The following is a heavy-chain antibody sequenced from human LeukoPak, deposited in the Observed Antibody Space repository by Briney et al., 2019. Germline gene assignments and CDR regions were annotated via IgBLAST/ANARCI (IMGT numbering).Heavy chain of an antibody. Sequence: SQTLSLTCTVSGGSITSGLYYWSWIRQPAGKGLEWIGRIYTSGSTNYNPSLKSRVTISLDSSKNQFSLKLSSVTAADTSVYYCARQTGSGLFILPGGQGTLVTVSS. CDR2: IYTSGST. CDR1: GGSITSGLYY. J-gene: IGHJ4*02. V-gene: IGHV4-61*02. D-gene: IGHD3/OR15-3a*01. CDR3: ARQTGSGLFILP.